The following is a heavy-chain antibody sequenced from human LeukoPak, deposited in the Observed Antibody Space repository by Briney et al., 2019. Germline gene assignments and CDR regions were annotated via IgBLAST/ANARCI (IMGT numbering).Heavy chain of an antibody. J-gene: IGHJ4*02. V-gene: IGHV3-30-3*01. Sequence: GGSLRLSCAASGFTFSSYAMHWVRQAPGKGLEWVAVISYDGSNKYYADSVKGRFTISRDNSKNTLYLQMNSLRAEDTAVYYCARESDDSSGYYLFYWGQGTLVTVSS. D-gene: IGHD3-22*01. CDR2: ISYDGSNK. CDR1: GFTFSSYA. CDR3: ARESDDSSGYYLFY.